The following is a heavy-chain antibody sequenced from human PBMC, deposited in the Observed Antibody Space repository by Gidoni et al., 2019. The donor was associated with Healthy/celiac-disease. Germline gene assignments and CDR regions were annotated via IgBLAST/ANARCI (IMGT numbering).Heavy chain of an antibody. J-gene: IGHJ3*02. V-gene: IGHV4-61*02. CDR3: ARVMHIVVVPAANNDAFDI. CDR2: IYTSGST. D-gene: IGHD2-2*01. CDR1: GGSISSGRYY. Sequence: LQKPSQTLSLTCTVSGGSISSGRYYWSWIRQPAGKGLEWIGRIYTSGSTNYNPSLKSRVTMSVDTSKNQFSLKLSSVTAADTAVYYCARVMHIVVVPAANNDAFDIWGQGTMVTVSS.